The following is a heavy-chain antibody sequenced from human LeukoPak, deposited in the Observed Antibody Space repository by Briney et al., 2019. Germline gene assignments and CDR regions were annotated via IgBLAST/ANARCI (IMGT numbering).Heavy chain of an antibody. CDR2: IYHSGST. D-gene: IGHD3-3*01. CDR3: ARDLSDEFRQTIFGVVIGAFDI. CDR1: GGSISSGGYY. J-gene: IGHJ3*02. Sequence: SETLSLTCTVSGGSISSGGYYWSWIRQPPGKGLDWIGYIYHSGSTYYNPSLKSRVTISVDRSKNQFSLKLSSVTAADTAVYYCARDLSDEFRQTIFGVVIGAFDIWGQGTMVTVSS. V-gene: IGHV4-30-2*01.